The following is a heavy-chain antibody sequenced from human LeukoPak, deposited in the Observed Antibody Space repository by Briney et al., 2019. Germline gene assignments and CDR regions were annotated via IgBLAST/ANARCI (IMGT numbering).Heavy chain of an antibody. CDR2: VYYNGIT. Sequence: SETLSLTCTVSGGSFSSFYWSWIRHPPGKGLEWIGYVYYNGITKYNPSLKNRVTISVDTSKNQFSLKLTSVTAADTAVYYCARDVTPQTGWYDFDYWGQGTLVTVSS. D-gene: IGHD2-15*01. V-gene: IGHV4-59*01. CDR3: ARDVTPQTGWYDFDY. CDR1: GGSFSSFY. J-gene: IGHJ4*02.